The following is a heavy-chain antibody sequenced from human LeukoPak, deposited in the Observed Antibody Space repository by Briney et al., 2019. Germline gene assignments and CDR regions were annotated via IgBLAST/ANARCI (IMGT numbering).Heavy chain of an antibody. J-gene: IGHJ4*02. Sequence: GESLKISCQGSGFTFTTHWIGWVRQMPGKGLEWMGIIYPGDSDTKYSPSFQGQVSISADRSIRTAYLQWTSLKASDIAMYYCARSDYGGNSFDYWGQGTLVTVSS. CDR3: ARSDYGGNSFDY. CDR1: GFTFTTHW. D-gene: IGHD4-23*01. CDR2: IYPGDSDT. V-gene: IGHV5-51*01.